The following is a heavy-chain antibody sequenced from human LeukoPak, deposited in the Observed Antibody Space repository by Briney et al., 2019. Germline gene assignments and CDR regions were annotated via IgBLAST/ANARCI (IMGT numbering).Heavy chain of an antibody. CDR1: GFTFSSYA. CDR2: ISYDGSNK. CDR3: ARDGEWSSWYYFDY. V-gene: IGHV3-30-3*01. J-gene: IGHJ4*02. D-gene: IGHD3-10*01. Sequence: PGGSLRLSCAASGFTFSSYAMHWVRQAPGKGLEWVVVISYDGSNKYYADSVKGRFTISRDNSKNTLYLQMNSLRAEDTAVYYCARDGEWSSWYYFDYWGQGTLVTVSS.